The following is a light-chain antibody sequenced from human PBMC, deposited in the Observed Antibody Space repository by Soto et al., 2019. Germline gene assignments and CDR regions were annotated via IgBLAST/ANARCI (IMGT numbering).Light chain of an antibody. CDR3: RTWDSSLSVYV. CDR2: DNN. CDR1: SSNIGINY. Sequence: QSVLTQPPSVSADPGQKITISCSGSSSNIGINYVSLIQHLPGTAPKLLMYDNNKRPSGIPDRFSGSKSGTSATLGITGLQTGDEADYYCRTWDSSLSVYVFGTGTKVTVL. J-gene: IGLJ1*01. V-gene: IGLV1-51*01.